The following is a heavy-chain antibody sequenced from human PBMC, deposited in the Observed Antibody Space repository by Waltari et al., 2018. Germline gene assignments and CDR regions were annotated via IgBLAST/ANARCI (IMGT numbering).Heavy chain of an antibody. Sequence: EVQLLESGGGLVQPGGSLRLPCAASGFTFSSHAMSCVRQAPGKGLGWVSAISGSGGSKYYADSVQGRFTISRDNSKNTLYLQMNSLRAEDTAVYYCAKVAAGTRYYYYYMDVWGKGTTVTVSS. CDR3: AKVAAGTRYYYYYMDV. CDR1: GFTFSSHA. V-gene: IGHV3-23*01. CDR2: ISGSGGSK. D-gene: IGHD6-19*01. J-gene: IGHJ6*03.